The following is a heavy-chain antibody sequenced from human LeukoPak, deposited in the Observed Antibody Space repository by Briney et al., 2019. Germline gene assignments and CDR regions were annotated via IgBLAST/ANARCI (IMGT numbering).Heavy chain of an antibody. Sequence: GASVKVSCKASGYTFTSYGISWVRQAPGQGLEWMGRIIPIFGTANYAQKFQGRVTITTDESTSTAYMELSSLRSEDTAVYYCARVVGNWNYVGRPNWFDPWGQGTLVTVSS. CDR1: GYTFTSYG. V-gene: IGHV1-69*05. CDR2: IIPIFGTA. CDR3: ARVVGNWNYVGRPNWFDP. J-gene: IGHJ5*02. D-gene: IGHD1-7*01.